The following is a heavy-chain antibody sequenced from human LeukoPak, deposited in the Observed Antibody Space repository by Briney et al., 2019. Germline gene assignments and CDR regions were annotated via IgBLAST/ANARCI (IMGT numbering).Heavy chain of an antibody. CDR2: IYPGDSDT. CDR3: ARLPTVTTSNYYGMDV. CDR1: GSNFTSYW. Sequence: GESLQISCQGSGSNFTSYWIGGGRQVPGKGLEGMGIIYPGDSDTRYSPSFQGQVTISADKSISTASLQWSSLKASDTAMYYCARLPTVTTSNYYGMDVWGQGTTVTVSS. D-gene: IGHD4-17*01. J-gene: IGHJ6*02. V-gene: IGHV5-51*01.